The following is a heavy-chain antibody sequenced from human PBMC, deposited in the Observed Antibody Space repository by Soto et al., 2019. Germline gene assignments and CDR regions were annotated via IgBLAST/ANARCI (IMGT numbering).Heavy chain of an antibody. CDR1: GFTFRNHA. D-gene: IGHD2-15*01. CDR2: IAHDGSNA. CDR3: ARGDREDILVVVGARPGEDGTDI. Sequence: QVQLVESGGGVVQPGGSLRLSCAASGFTFRNHAMHWVRQAPGKGLECLAVIAHDGSNAFYRDSVKGRFTVSRDNSKNTLYLYMNSLRSEDTGVYYCARGDREDILVVVGARPGEDGTDIWGQGTTVIVSS. J-gene: IGHJ6*02. V-gene: IGHV3-30-3*01.